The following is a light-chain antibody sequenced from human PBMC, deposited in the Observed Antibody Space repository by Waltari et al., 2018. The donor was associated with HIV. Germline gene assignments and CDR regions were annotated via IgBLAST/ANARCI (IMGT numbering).Light chain of an antibody. Sequence: QSALAQPASVSGSPGQSITISCTGTSSDVGGYNYVSWYQQHPDKVPRLMLYEVSHRPSGISGRFFGSKSGYTASLTISGLQPDDEAYYYCSSYTRSSSLDVVFGGGTKLTVL. CDR1: SSDVGGYNY. CDR2: EVS. CDR3: SSYTRSSSLDVV. J-gene: IGLJ2*01. V-gene: IGLV2-14*03.